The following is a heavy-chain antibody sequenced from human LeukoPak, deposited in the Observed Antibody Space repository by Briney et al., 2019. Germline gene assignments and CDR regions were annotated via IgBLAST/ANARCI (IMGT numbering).Heavy chain of an antibody. CDR1: GFTFDDYG. CDR2: INWNGGST. V-gene: IGHV3-20*04. J-gene: IGHJ4*02. D-gene: IGHD3-22*01. CDR3: ARDGRGTIYYYYFDY. Sequence: TGGSLRLSCAASGFTFDDYGMSWVCQAPGKGLEWVTGINWNGGSTGYADSVKGRFTISRDNAKNSLYLQMDTLRDEDKALYYCARDGRGTIYYYYFDYWGQGTLVTVSS.